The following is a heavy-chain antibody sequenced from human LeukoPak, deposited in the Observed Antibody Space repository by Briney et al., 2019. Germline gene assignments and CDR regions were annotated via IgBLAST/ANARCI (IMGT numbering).Heavy chain of an antibody. V-gene: IGHV3-23*01. CDR2: IGSGSGGTT. CDR1: GFTFSSYA. CDR3: AKRDLVATKYIHY. D-gene: IGHD5-12*01. Sequence: GGSLRLSCAASGFTFSSYAMRWVRQAPGKGLEWVSSIGSGSGGTTIYTDSVKGRFTISRDNSKNTLYLQMISLRAEDTAVYYCAKRDLVATKYIHYWGQGTLVTVSS. J-gene: IGHJ4*02.